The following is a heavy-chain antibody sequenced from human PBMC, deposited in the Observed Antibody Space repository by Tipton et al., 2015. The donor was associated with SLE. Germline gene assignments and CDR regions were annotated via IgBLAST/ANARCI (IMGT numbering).Heavy chain of an antibody. D-gene: IGHD1-1*01. CDR3: AKDDDFKYSVGIDS. J-gene: IGHJ4*02. Sequence: SLRLSCAASGFTFTSYAMSWVRQAPGKGLEWVSSISRSGVYTYYADSVKGRFTISRDNSENTLYLQMNSLRAEDTAMYYCAKDDDFKYSVGIDSWGQGTLVTVSS. CDR1: GFTFTSYA. CDR2: ISRSGVYT. V-gene: IGHV3-23*01.